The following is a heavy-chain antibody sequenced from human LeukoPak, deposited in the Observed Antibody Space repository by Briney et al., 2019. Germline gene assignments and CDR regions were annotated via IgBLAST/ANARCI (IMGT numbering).Heavy chain of an antibody. J-gene: IGHJ2*01. V-gene: IGHV4-38-2*02. CDR2: ISHSGST. CDR1: GYSISIAFY. D-gene: IGHD3-22*01. Sequence: SETLSLTCTVSGYSISIAFYWGWIRQPPGKGLEWIGSISHSGSTYYNPSLKSPVTISVDTSKNQFSPKLSSVTAADTAVYYCARGFDYYDSSGYLSNWYFDLWGRGTLVTVSS. CDR3: ARGFDYYDSSGYLSNWYFDL.